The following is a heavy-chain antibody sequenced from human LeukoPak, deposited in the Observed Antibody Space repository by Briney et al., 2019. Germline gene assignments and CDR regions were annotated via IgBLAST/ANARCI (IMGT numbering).Heavy chain of an antibody. Sequence: KTGGSLRLSCAASGFSFSSYNFNWVRQAPGRGLEWISYISVSSKTIYYADSVKGRFTISRDNARNSLYLQMTSLRAEDTAVYYCARGYSSSWAPDAFDIWGQGTMVTVSS. CDR3: ARGYSSSWAPDAFDI. V-gene: IGHV3-48*04. J-gene: IGHJ3*02. CDR2: ISVSSKTI. CDR1: GFSFSSYN. D-gene: IGHD6-13*01.